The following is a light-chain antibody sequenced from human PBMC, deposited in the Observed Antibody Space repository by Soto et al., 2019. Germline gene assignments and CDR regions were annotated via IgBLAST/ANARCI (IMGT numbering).Light chain of an antibody. Sequence: EIVMTQSPATLSVSPGERATLSCRASQSVSSNLAWYQQKPGQAPRLRIYGASTMATGSPARFSGSGSGTEFTLTISTLQSEDFAVYYCQQYNNWPWTFGQGTKVEIK. CDR2: GAS. CDR3: QQYNNWPWT. CDR1: QSVSSN. V-gene: IGKV3-15*01. J-gene: IGKJ1*01.